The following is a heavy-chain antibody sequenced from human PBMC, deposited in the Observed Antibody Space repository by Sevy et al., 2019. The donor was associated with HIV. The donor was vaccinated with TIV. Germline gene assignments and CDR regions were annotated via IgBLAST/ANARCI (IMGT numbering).Heavy chain of an antibody. V-gene: IGHV3-21*01. CDR3: ASVAADDPDFYYYGMDV. CDR1: GFTFSSYA. Sequence: GGSLRLSCAASGFTFSSYAMNWVRQAPGKGLEWVSSISSSSSHIYAADSLKGRFTISRDNAKNSLFLQMNSLRAEDTAIYYCASVAADDPDFYYYGMDVWGQGTTVTVSS. D-gene: IGHD6-13*01. CDR2: ISSSSSHI. J-gene: IGHJ6*02.